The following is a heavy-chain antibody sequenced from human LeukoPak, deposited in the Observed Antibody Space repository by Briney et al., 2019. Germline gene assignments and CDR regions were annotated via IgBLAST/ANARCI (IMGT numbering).Heavy chain of an antibody. CDR1: GFTFSSYE. J-gene: IGHJ4*02. CDR2: ISSSGSTI. CDR3: ARDPINCSGGSCYQDY. D-gene: IGHD2-15*01. Sequence: GGSLRLSCAASGFTFSSYEMNWVRQAPGKGLEWVSYISSSGSTIYYADSVKGRFTISRDNAKNSLYLQMNSLRAEDTAVYYCARDPINCSGGSCYQDYWGQGTLVTVYS. V-gene: IGHV3-48*03.